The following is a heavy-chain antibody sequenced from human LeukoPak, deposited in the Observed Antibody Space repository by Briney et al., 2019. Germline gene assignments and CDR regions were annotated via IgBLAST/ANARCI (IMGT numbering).Heavy chain of an antibody. V-gene: IGHV1-2*04. D-gene: IGHD5-18*01. CDR3: ARGAIQLWLIGGGYFDY. Sequence: ALVKVSCKASGYTFTGYYMHWVRQAPGQGLEWMGWINPNSGGTNYAQKFQGWVTMTRDTSISTAYMELSRLRSDDTAVYYCARGAIQLWLIGGGYFDYWGQGTLVTVSS. CDR1: GYTFTGYY. CDR2: INPNSGGT. J-gene: IGHJ4*02.